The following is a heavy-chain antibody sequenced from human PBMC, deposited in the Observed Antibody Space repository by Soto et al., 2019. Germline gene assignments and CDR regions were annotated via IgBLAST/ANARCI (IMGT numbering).Heavy chain of an antibody. CDR2: INHSGST. CDR1: GGSFSGYY. D-gene: IGHD3-22*01. V-gene: IGHV4-34*01. Sequence: TETLSLTCAVYGGSFSGYYWSWIRQPPGKGLEWIGEINHSGSTNYNPSLKSRVTISVDTSKNQFSLKLSSVTAADTAVYYCARVAGSASYYDRSGYFAYCGPGTLVTV. J-gene: IGHJ4*02. CDR3: ARVAGSASYYDRSGYFAY.